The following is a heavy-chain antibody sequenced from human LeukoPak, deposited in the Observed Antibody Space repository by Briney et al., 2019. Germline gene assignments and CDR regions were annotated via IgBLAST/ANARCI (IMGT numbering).Heavy chain of an antibody. D-gene: IGHD5-18*01. CDR2: IYYTGAT. V-gene: IGHV4-59*01. CDR3: ARAGYSYGTGYYFDY. Sequence: NPSETLSLTCTVSGGSISTYYWSWIRLPPGKGLEWIGYIYYTGATYYNPSLKSRVTISPDTSKNHFSLKLSSVTAADAAVYYCARAGYSYGTGYYFDYWGQGALVTVSS. CDR1: GGSISTYY. J-gene: IGHJ4*02.